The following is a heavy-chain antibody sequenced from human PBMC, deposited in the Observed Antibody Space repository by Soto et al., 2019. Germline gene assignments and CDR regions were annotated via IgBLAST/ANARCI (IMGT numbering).Heavy chain of an antibody. CDR2: IYSGGDT. J-gene: IGHJ6*04. CDR3: ARKTDSIPSGGDV. CDR1: GGAVRHNY. Sequence: AGGSLRLSCTASGGAVRHNYMSWVRQAPGKGLEWVSLIYSGGDTAYADSVKGRFTISRHTSQNTLYLQMNSLRAEDTAVYYCARKTDSIPSGGDVWGKGTAVTVSS. D-gene: IGHD3-10*01. V-gene: IGHV3-53*04.